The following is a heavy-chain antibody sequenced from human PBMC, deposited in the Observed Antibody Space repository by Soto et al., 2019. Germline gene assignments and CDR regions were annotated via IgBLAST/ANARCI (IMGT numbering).Heavy chain of an antibody. J-gene: IGHJ4*02. D-gene: IGHD6-6*01. Sequence: ASVKVSCKASGYTFASYARHWVRQAPGQRLEWMGWINAGNGNTKYSQKFQGRVTITRDTSASTAYMELSSLRSEDTAVYYCARLQRWGSSSSNRIAFDYWGQGTLLTVSS. CDR1: GYTFASYA. V-gene: IGHV1-3*01. CDR2: INAGNGNT. CDR3: ARLQRWGSSSSNRIAFDY.